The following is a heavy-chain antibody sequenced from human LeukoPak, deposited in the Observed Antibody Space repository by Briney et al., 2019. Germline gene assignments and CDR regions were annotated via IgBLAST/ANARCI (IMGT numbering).Heavy chain of an antibody. Sequence: SETLSLTCTVSGDSISTYYWSWIRQPPEKGLEWIGYIYYSGSTNYNPSLKSRVTISVDTSKNQFSLKLSSVTAADTAVYYCARVDGDYVGGYYFDYWGQGTLVTVSS. J-gene: IGHJ4*02. D-gene: IGHD4-17*01. CDR1: GDSISTYY. V-gene: IGHV4-59*12. CDR2: IYYSGST. CDR3: ARVDGDYVGGYYFDY.